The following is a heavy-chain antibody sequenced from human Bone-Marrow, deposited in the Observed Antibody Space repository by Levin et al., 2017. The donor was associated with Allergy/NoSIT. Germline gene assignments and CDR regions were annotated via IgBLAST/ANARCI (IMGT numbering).Heavy chain of an antibody. Sequence: GESLKISCAASGFVFTYAWMNWVRQAPGKGPELIGRIKSKTSGGTADYAAPVKGRFTISRDDSYSTVYLQMNNLKIEDTAVYYCVADVAAQGSGEFDYWGQGALVTVSS. CDR3: VADVAAQGSGEFDY. CDR1: GFVFTYAW. J-gene: IGHJ4*02. CDR2: IKSKTSGGTA. D-gene: IGHD7-27*01. V-gene: IGHV3-15*01.